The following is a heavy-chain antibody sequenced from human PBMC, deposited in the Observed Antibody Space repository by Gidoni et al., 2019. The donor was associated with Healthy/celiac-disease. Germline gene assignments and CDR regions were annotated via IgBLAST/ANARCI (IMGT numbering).Heavy chain of an antibody. J-gene: IGHJ6*02. V-gene: IGHV3-9*01. CDR2: ISWNSGSI. CDR1: GFTFDAYA. Sequence: EVQLVESGGGLVQPGRSLSLSCAASGFTFDAYARHWVRQAPGKGLEWVSGISWNSGSIGYADSVKGRFTISRDNAKNSLYLQMNSLRAEDTALYYCAKDIVGDWSGYPHYGMDVWGQGTTVTVSS. CDR3: AKDIVGDWSGYPHYGMDV. D-gene: IGHD3-3*01.